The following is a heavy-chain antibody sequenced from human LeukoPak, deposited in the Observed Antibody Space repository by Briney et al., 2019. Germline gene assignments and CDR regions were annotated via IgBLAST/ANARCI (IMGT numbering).Heavy chain of an antibody. CDR1: GGSVSGYY. D-gene: IGHD5-24*01. Sequence: PSETLSLTCTASGGSVSGYYWGWIRQPPGKGLEWIASINYSGTTYYNPSLKSRVTISEDRSKNQFSLKLSSVTAADTAVYYCARLRDGRWLLEYWGQGTLVTVSS. V-gene: IGHV4-39*01. CDR3: ARLRDGRWLLEY. CDR2: INYSGTT. J-gene: IGHJ4*02.